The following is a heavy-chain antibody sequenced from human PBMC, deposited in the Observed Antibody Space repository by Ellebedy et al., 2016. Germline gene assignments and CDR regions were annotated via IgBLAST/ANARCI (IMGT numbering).Heavy chain of an antibody. CDR2: IIPIFGTA. CDR3: ARDLVNRIVVVITTSFWYYYGMDV. V-gene: IGHV1-69*13. D-gene: IGHD3-22*01. Sequence: SVKVSXXASGGTFSSYAISWVRQAPGQGLEWMGGIIPIFGTANYAQKFQGRVTITADESTSTAYMELSSLRSEDTAVYYCARDLVNRIVVVITTSFWYYYGMDVWGQGTTVTVSS. CDR1: GGTFSSYA. J-gene: IGHJ6*02.